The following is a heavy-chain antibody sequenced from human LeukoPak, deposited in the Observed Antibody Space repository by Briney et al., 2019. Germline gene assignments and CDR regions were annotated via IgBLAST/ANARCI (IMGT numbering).Heavy chain of an antibody. CDR1: GGSISSSNW. CDR3: ARTAEGGYTYDYFYYYYMDV. J-gene: IGHJ6*03. D-gene: IGHD5-18*01. Sequence: SETLSLTCAVSGGSISSSNWWSWVRQPPGKGLEWIGEIYHSGSTNYNPSLKSRVTISVDTSKNQFSLKLSSVTAADTAVYYCARTAEGGYTYDYFYYYYMDVWGKGTTVTISS. V-gene: IGHV4-4*02. CDR2: IYHSGST.